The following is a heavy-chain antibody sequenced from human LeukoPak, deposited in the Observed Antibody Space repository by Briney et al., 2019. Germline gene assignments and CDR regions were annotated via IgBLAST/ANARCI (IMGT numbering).Heavy chain of an antibody. D-gene: IGHD3-10*01. CDR1: GGSISSGPYY. J-gene: IGHJ3*02. CDR3: ARESRITMVRGVIIRGDAFDI. CDR2: ISTTGST. Sequence: ESSETLSLTCTVSGGSISSGPYYWSWIQQPAGKGLEWIGRISTTGSTNYNPSLKSRVTMSVDTSKNHFSLKLGSVTAADTAVYYCARESRITMVRGVIIRGDAFDIWGQGTMVTVSS. V-gene: IGHV4-61*02.